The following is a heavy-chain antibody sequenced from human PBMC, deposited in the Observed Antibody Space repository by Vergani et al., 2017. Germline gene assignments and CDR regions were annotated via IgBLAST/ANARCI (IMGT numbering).Heavy chain of an antibody. V-gene: IGHV3-33*01. J-gene: IGHJ4*01. Sequence: QVQLVQSGGGVVQPERSLTLSCVASGFTFSIYGIHWVRQAPGKGLEWVAVTWSDGSKTYYADAVKGRFTISRDSSKNTLFLQMNSLRVEDTAVYYCATLSGDFFDYWGHGSLVTVSS. CDR3: ATLSGDFFDY. D-gene: IGHD3-10*02. CDR2: TWSDGSKT. CDR1: GFTFSIYG.